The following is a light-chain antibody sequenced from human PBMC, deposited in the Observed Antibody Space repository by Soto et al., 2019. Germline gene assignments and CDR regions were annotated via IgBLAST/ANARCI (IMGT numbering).Light chain of an antibody. CDR2: DTS. V-gene: IGKV3-20*01. CDR3: QQYGTSPQT. Sequence: EIVLTQSPGTLSLSPGERATLSCRASQSVTSNYLVWYQQKPGQAPGLLIYDTSTRASGVPDRFSGSGSGTEFTLTISRLEPEDFAVYYCQQYGTSPQTFGQGTKVDIK. J-gene: IGKJ1*01. CDR1: QSVTSNY.